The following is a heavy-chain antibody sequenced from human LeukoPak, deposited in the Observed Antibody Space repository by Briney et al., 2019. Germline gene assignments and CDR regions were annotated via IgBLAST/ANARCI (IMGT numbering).Heavy chain of an antibody. D-gene: IGHD1-26*01. CDR3: AKEYPTWVGYNWFDP. CDR2: ISHSGITT. J-gene: IGHJ5*02. V-gene: IGHV3-23*01. CDR1: GFTFSDYY. Sequence: GGSLRLSCAASGFTFSDYYMSWIRQAPGKGLEWVSAISHSGITTDYADSVKGRFTISRDNSKNTLYLRMNSLRADDTAVYYCAKEYPTWVGYNWFDPWGQGTLVTVSS.